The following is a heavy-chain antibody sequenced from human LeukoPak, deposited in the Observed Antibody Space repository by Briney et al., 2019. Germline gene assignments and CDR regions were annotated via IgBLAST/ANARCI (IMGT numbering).Heavy chain of an antibody. Sequence: GGSLRLSCAASGFTFSSYAMSWVRQAPGKGREWVSAISGSGGSTYYADSVKGRFTISRDNSKNTLYLQMNSLRAEDTAVYYCAKVAGFGDLYYKGGFDYWGQGTLVTVSS. J-gene: IGHJ4*02. D-gene: IGHD3-10*01. V-gene: IGHV3-23*01. CDR3: AKVAGFGDLYYKGGFDY. CDR2: ISGSGGST. CDR1: GFTFSSYA.